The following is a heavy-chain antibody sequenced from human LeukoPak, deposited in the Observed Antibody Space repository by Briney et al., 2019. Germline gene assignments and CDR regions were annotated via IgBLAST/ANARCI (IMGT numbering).Heavy chain of an antibody. CDR3: AKRGVVIRVILVGFHKEANYFNS. CDR1: GITLSNYG. CDR2: ISASGGRT. D-gene: IGHD3-22*01. Sequence: GGSLRLSCEVSGITLSNYGMSWVRQAPGKGLEWVAGISASGGRTNYADSVKGRFTVSRDNPKNTLYLQMNSLRAEGTAVYFCAKRGVVIRVILVGFHKEANYFNSWGQGALVTVSS. J-gene: IGHJ4*02. V-gene: IGHV3-23*01.